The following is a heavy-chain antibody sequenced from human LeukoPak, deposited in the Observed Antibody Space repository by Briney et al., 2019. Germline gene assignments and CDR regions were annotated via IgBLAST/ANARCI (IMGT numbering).Heavy chain of an antibody. V-gene: IGHV3-21*01. CDR2: ISSSSSYI. CDR3: ASSRPTGYSSGWYMSGATNAFDI. CDR1: GFTFSSYS. Sequence: TGGSLRLSCAASGFTFSSYSMNWVRQAPGKGLEWVSSISSSSSYIYYADSVKGRFTISRDNAKNSLYLQMNSLRAEDTAVYCCASSRPTGYSSGWYMSGATNAFDIWGQGTMVTVSS. D-gene: IGHD6-19*01. J-gene: IGHJ3*02.